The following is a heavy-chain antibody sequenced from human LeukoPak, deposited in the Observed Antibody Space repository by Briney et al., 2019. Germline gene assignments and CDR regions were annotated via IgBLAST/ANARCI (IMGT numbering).Heavy chain of an antibody. CDR1: GGSFSGYY. CDR2: IYYSGST. Sequence: PSETLSLTCAVYGGSFSGYYWSWIRQPPGKGLEWIGYIYYSGSTNYNPSLKSRVTISVDTSKNQFSLKLTSVTAADTAVYYCASVAATYQYYGLDVWGQGTTVTVSS. V-gene: IGHV4-59*01. J-gene: IGHJ6*02. CDR3: ASVAATYQYYGLDV. D-gene: IGHD6-19*01.